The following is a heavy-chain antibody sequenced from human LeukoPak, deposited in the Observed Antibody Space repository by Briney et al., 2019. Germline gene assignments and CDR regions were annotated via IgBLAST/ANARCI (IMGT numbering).Heavy chain of an antibody. V-gene: IGHV1-2*02. J-gene: IGHJ4*02. D-gene: IGHD3-16*01. Sequence: ASVKVSCKASGYTFTGYYMHWVRQAPGQGLEWMGWINPNSGGTNYAQKFQGRVTMTRGTSISTAYMELSRLRSDDTAVYYCAREGVLVWYYFDCWGQGTLVTVSS. CDR1: GYTFTGYY. CDR3: AREGVLVWYYFDC. CDR2: INPNSGGT.